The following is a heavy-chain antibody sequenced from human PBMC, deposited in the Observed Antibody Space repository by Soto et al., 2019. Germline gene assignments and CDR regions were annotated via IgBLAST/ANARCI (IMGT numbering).Heavy chain of an antibody. V-gene: IGHV3-33*01. CDR2: IWYDGSNK. CDR3: ARDPGDYEGMHFDY. CDR1: GFTFSSYG. J-gene: IGHJ4*02. Sequence: PGGSLRLSCASSGFTFSSYGMHWVRQAPGKGLEWVAVIWYDGSNKYYADSVKGRFTISRDNSKNTLYLQMNSLRAEDTAVYYCARDPGDYEGMHFDYWGQGTLVTVSS. D-gene: IGHD4-17*01.